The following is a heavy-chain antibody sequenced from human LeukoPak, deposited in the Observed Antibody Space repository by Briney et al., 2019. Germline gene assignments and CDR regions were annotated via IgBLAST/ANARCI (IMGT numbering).Heavy chain of an antibody. CDR3: ARVWYYGSGSYPDAFDI. D-gene: IGHD3-10*01. CDR1: GGSISSYY. V-gene: IGHV4-59*08. J-gene: IGHJ3*02. CDR2: IYYSGST. Sequence: SETLSLTCTVSGGSISSYYWSWIRQPPGKGLEWIGYIYYSGSTNYNPSLKSRVTISVDTSKNQFSLKLSSVTAADTAVYYCARVWYYGSGSYPDAFDIWGQGTMVTVSS.